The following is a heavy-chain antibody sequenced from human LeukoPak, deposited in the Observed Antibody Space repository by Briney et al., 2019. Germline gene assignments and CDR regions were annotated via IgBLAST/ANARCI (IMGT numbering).Heavy chain of an antibody. V-gene: IGHV4-59*01. D-gene: IGHD3-10*01. Sequence: SETLSLTCTVSGGSISGYYYNWIRQPPGKGLEWIGYIYYSGSTNYNPSLKSRVTISLDTSKNQFSLKLSSVTTADTAVYYCARPSRSISTAGAFDIWGQGTMVTVSS. CDR2: IYYSGST. CDR1: GGSISGYY. J-gene: IGHJ3*02. CDR3: ARPSRSISTAGAFDI.